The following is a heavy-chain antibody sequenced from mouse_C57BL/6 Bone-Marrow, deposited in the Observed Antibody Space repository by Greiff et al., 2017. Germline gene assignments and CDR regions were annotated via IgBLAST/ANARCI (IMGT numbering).Heavy chain of an antibody. V-gene: IGHV1-76*01. CDR1: GYTFTDYY. J-gene: IGHJ4*01. Sequence: QVQLQQSGAELVRPGASVKLSCKASGYTFTDYYINWVKQRPGQGLEWIARIYPGSGNTYYNEKFKGKATLTAEKSSSTAYMQLSSLTSEDSAVYFCARRGLGAPMDYWGQGTSVTVSS. CDR3: ARRGLGAPMDY. CDR2: IYPGSGNT.